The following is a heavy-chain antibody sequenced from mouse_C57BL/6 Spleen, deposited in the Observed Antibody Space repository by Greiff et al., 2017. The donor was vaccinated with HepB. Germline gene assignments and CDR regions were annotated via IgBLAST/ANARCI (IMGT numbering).Heavy chain of an antibody. Sequence: VQLQQPGAELVKPGASVKLSCKASGYTFTSYWMHWVKQRPGQGLEWIGMIHPNSGSTNYNEKFKSKATLTVDKSSSTAYMQLSSLTSEDSAVYYCAREGVSTVGGDVWGTGTTVTVSS. V-gene: IGHV1-64*01. D-gene: IGHD1-1*01. CDR3: AREGVSTVGGDV. CDR2: IHPNSGST. CDR1: GYTFTSYW. J-gene: IGHJ1*03.